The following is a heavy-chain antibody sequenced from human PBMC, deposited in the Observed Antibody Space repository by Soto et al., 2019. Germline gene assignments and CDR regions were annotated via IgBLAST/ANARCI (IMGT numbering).Heavy chain of an antibody. CDR1: GGSFGKSA. J-gene: IGHJ4*02. Sequence: SVKVSCKASGGSFGKSAINWVRQTPGQGLEWLGGFIPVYRTLNYAQKFQGRVTITADESTGTAYMTLSSLASDDTAVYYCATGVIWIGYFTVDSWGQGDRVTVSS. D-gene: IGHD3-3*01. V-gene: IGHV1-69*13. CDR2: FIPVYRTL. CDR3: ATGVIWIGYFTVDS.